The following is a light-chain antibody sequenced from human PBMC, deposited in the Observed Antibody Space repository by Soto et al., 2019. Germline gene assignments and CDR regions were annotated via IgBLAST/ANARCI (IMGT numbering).Light chain of an antibody. J-gene: IGLJ1*01. V-gene: IGLV2-14*03. CDR1: GSDVGGYNF. CDR3: SSYTTSTTVV. Sequence: SVLTQPASVFGSPGQSIAVAFTGTGSDVGGYNFVSWYQQHPGKAPKLMIYEVSSRPSGVSNRFSGSKSGNTASLTISGLQPEDEADYYCSSYTTSTTVVFGTGTKVTV. CDR2: EVS.